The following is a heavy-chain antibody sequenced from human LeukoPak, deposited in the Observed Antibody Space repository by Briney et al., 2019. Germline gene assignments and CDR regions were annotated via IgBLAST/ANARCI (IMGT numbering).Heavy chain of an antibody. CDR2: IYYSGST. CDR3: ARVTLRYFDL. J-gene: IGHJ2*01. Sequence: SETLSLTCTVSGGSISSYYWSWLRQPPGKGLEWIGYIYYSGSTNYNPSLKSRVTISVDTSKNQFSLKLSSVTAADTAVYYCARVTLRYFDLWGRGTLVTVSS. V-gene: IGHV4-59*01. CDR1: GGSISSYY.